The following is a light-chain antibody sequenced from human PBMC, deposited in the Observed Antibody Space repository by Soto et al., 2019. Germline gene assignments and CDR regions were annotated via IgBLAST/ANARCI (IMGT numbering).Light chain of an antibody. CDR2: GAS. CDR3: QQFHNWPLT. Sequence: EIVMTQSPATLAVSPGERTTLSCRASQSVSSNLAWYQQKPGQAPRLLIYGASTRATGIPARFSGSGSGTEFTLTISSLQSEHFAVYYCQQFHNWPLTFGGGTKVEIK. V-gene: IGKV3-15*01. CDR1: QSVSSN. J-gene: IGKJ4*01.